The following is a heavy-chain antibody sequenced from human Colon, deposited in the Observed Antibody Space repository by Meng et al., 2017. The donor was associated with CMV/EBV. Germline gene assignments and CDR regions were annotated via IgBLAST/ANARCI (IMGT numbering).Heavy chain of an antibody. CDR3: AKDRIFDFWSDSVSYFDS. CDR1: GFTFSSYS. V-gene: IGHV3-23*01. J-gene: IGHJ4*02. Sequence: GESLKISCSTSGFTFSSYSLNWVRQAPGKGLEWVSAISGGNGITAYYADSVKGRFSMSRDNSKNILYLQMNSLRAEDTAIYYCAKDRIFDFWSDSVSYFDSWGQGTLVTVSS. D-gene: IGHD3-3*01. CDR2: ISGGNGITA.